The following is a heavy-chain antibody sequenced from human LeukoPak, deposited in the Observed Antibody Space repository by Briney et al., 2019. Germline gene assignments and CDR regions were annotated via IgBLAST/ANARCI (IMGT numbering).Heavy chain of an antibody. CDR2: IYPGDSDT. CDR3: ARGYRRAYCGGDCYPEDY. J-gene: IGHJ4*02. V-gene: IGHV5-51*01. Sequence: GESLKISCKGSGYSFTSYWIGWVRQMPGKGLEWMGIIYPGDSDTRYSPSFQGQVTISAGKSISTAYLQWSSLKASDTAMYYCARGYRRAYCGGDCYPEDYWGQGTLVTVSS. CDR1: GYSFTSYW. D-gene: IGHD2-21*02.